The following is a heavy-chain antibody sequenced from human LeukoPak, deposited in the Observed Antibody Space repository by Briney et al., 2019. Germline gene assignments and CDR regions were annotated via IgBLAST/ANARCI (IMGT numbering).Heavy chain of an antibody. Sequence: GGSLRLSCAASGFTFSSYSMNWVRQAPGKGLEWVSYISSSSSTIYYADSVKGRFTISRDNAKNSLYLQMNSLRDEDTAVYYCARDRNDYVWGSYPPFDYWGQGTLVTVSS. CDR1: GFTFSSYS. CDR3: ARDRNDYVWGSYPPFDY. D-gene: IGHD3-16*02. J-gene: IGHJ4*02. CDR2: ISSSSSTI. V-gene: IGHV3-48*02.